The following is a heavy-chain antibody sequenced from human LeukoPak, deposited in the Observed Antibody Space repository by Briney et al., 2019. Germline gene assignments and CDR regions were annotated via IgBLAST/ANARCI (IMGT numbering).Heavy chain of an antibody. D-gene: IGHD1-26*01. CDR2: ISWNSGSI. CDR3: AKDRLPVGVLFDF. V-gene: IGHV3-9*01. CDR1: GFIFDDYA. Sequence: GRSLRLSCAASGFIFDDYAMHWVRQAPGKGLEWVSRISWNSGSIGYADSVMGRFTISRDNAKNSLYLQMNSLRGEDTALYYCAKDRLPVGVLFDFWGQGTLVTVSS. J-gene: IGHJ4*02.